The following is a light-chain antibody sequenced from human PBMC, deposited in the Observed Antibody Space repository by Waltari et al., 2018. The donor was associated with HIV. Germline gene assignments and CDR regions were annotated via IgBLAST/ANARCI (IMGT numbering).Light chain of an antibody. CDR1: QSVLYSSNNKKD. Sequence: DIVMTQSPDSLAVSLGERATINCKSSQSVLYSSNNKKDLAWYQQKPGQPPKLLIYWASTRESGVPDRFSGSGSGTDFTLTISSLQAEDVAVYYCQQYYSTPSWTFGQGTKVEIK. CDR2: WAS. J-gene: IGKJ1*01. CDR3: QQYYSTPSWT. V-gene: IGKV4-1*01.